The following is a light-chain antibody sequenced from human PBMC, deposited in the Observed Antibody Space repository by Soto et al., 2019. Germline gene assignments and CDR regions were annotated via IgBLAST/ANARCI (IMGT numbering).Light chain of an antibody. J-gene: IGLJ1*01. V-gene: IGLV2-14*03. CDR2: DVS. Sequence: QSALTQPASVSGYPGQSITISCTGTSSDVGAYNYVSWYQHHPGKAPKLIIYDVSDRPSGVSNRFSASKSGSTASLTISGLQAEDEADYYCSSYTSSNTEVFGTGTKLTVL. CDR3: SSYTSSNTEV. CDR1: SSDVGAYNY.